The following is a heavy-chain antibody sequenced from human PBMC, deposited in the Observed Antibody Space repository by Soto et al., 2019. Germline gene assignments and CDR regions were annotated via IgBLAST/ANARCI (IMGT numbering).Heavy chain of an antibody. J-gene: IGHJ5*02. CDR3: ARGYCSSTSCPVGP. V-gene: IGHV1-8*01. CDR2: MNPNSGNT. CDR1: GYTFTSYD. D-gene: IGHD2-2*01. Sequence: GASVKVSCKASGYTFTSYDINWVRQATGQGLEWMGWMNPNSGNTGYAQKFQGRVTMTRNTSISTAYMELSSLRSEDTAVYYCARGYCSSTSCPVGPWGQGTQVTVSS.